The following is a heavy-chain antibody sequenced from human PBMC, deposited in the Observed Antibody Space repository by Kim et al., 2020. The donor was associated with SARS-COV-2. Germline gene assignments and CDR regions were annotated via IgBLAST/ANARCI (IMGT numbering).Heavy chain of an antibody. Sequence: GGSLRLSCAASGFIINSYHMNWVRQAPGKGLEWVSHISATGTNIYYADSVRGRFTISRDNGKNSLYLQMDSLRDEDTAVYYCAKEGSRDGTGFYDHWGQGTLVTVSS. CDR2: ISATGTNI. D-gene: IGHD2-15*01. CDR3: AKEGSRDGTGFYDH. J-gene: IGHJ5*02. V-gene: IGHV3-48*02. CDR1: GFIINSYH.